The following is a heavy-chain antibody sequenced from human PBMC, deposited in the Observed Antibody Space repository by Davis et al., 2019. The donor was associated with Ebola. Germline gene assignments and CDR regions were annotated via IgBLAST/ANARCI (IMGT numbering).Heavy chain of an antibody. CDR1: GFTVSSNY. Sequence: GGSLRFSCAASGFTVSSNYMSWVRQAPGKGLEWVSVIYSGGSTYYADSVKGRFTISRDNSKNTLYLQMNSLRAEDTAVYYCARRYYYYYGMDVWGQGTTVTVSS. CDR2: IYSGGST. J-gene: IGHJ6*02. CDR3: ARRYYYYYGMDV. V-gene: IGHV3-53*01.